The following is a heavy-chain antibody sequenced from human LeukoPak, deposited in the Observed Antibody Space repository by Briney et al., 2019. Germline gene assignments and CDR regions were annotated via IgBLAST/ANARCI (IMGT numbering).Heavy chain of an antibody. J-gene: IGHJ4*01. CDR2: IWYDASEK. CDR3: ATDVSERLDH. V-gene: IGHV3-33*08. CDR1: GFTFSSDA. Sequence: PGGSLRLSCAASGFTFSSDAMNWVRLAPGKGLEWVAVIWYDASEKYYLDSVEGRFTISRDNSKNTVYLQMNSLRAEDTATYYCATDVSERLDHWGQGTLVTVSS.